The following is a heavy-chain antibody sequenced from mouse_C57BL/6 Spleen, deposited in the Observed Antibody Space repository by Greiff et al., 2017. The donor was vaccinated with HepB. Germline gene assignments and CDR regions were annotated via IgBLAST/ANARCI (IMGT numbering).Heavy chain of an antibody. CDR3: TRDGRQLRLTFFAY. CDR2: ISSGGDDI. J-gene: IGHJ3*01. V-gene: IGHV5-9-1*02. Sequence: EVKLMESGEGLVKPGGSLKLSCAASGFTFSSYAMSWVRQTPEKRLEWVAYISSGGDDIYYADTVKGRFTISRDNARNTLYLQMSSRKSEDTAMYYCTRDGRQLRLTFFAYWGQGTLVTVSA. D-gene: IGHD3-2*02. CDR1: GFTFSSYA.